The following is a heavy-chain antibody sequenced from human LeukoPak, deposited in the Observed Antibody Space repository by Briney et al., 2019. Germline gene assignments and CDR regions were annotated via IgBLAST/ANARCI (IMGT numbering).Heavy chain of an antibody. V-gene: IGHV3-74*01. D-gene: IGHD6-6*01. J-gene: IGHJ6*02. CDR2: INTDGNST. CDR3: AKDLSSPNYYYGMDV. CDR1: GFTFSTYW. Sequence: GGSLRLSCAASGFTFSTYWMHWVRQAPGKGLVWVSQINTDGNSTTYADSVKGRFTVSRDNSKNTVYLQMNSLRAEDTAVYYCAKDLSSPNYYYGMDVWGQGTTVTVSS.